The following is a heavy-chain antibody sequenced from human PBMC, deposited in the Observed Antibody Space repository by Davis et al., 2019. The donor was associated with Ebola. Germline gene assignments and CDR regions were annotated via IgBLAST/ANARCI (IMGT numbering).Heavy chain of an antibody. Sequence: MPSETLSLTCTVSGGFISSSSYYWGWIRQPPGKGLEWIGSIYYSGSTYYNPSLKSRVTISVDTSKNQFSLKLSSVTAADTAVYYCVGYYYDSSGYYPWDYWGQGTLVTVSS. CDR1: GGFISSSSYY. D-gene: IGHD3-22*01. CDR2: IYYSGST. CDR3: VGYYYDSSGYYPWDY. J-gene: IGHJ4*02. V-gene: IGHV4-39*01.